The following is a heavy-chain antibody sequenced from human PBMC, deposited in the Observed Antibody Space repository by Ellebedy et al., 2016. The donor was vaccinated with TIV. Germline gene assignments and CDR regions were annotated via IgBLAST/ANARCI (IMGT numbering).Heavy chain of an antibody. CDR1: AGTFSSDA. CDR3: ARRAEKATITGYYFDD. V-gene: IGHV1-69*10. D-gene: IGHD5-24*01. J-gene: IGHJ4*02. Sequence: AASVKVSCKASAGTFSSDAISWVRLAPGQGLELMGAIIPILGRVNYAQNFQGRVTITADKSTTTAYMEVSSLRSEDTAVYYCARRAEKATITGYYFDDWGQGTLVTVSS. CDR2: IIPILGRV.